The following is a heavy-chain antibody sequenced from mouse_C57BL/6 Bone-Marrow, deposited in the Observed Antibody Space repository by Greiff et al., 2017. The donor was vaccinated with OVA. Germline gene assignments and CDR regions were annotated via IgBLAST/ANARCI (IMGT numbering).Heavy chain of an antibody. D-gene: IGHD1-1*01. Sequence: EVKLQESGGDLVKPGGSLKLSCAASGFTFSSYGMSWVRQTPDTRLEWVATISSGGSYTYYPDSVKGRFTISRDTAKNTLYLQMSSLKSEDTAMYYCARRTTVVAQYYAMDYWGQGTSVTVSA. CDR2: ISSGGSYT. V-gene: IGHV5-6*02. J-gene: IGHJ4*01. CDR1: GFTFSSYG. CDR3: ARRTTVVAQYYAMDY.